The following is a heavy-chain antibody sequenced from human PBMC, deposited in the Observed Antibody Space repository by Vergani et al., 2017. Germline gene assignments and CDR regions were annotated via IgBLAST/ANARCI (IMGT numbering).Heavy chain of an antibody. J-gene: IGHJ4*02. CDR1: GFSFPGYA. V-gene: IGHV3-23*01. CDR3: TKGSRGYTGYFFDY. CDR2: VSGSSATP. Sequence: EVQLLKSGGGLVQPGGSLRLSCEASGFSFPGYAMSWVRQAPGKGLEWVSSVSGSSATPYYADSVKGRFIISRDNSKNTLHLQMNSLRADDTAVYYCTKGSRGYTGYFFDYWGQGTLATVSS. D-gene: IGHD5-12*01.